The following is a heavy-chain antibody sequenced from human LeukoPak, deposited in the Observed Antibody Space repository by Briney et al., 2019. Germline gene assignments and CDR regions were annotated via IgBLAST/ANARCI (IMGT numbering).Heavy chain of an antibody. J-gene: IGHJ4*02. Sequence: AGGSPRLSCAASGFTFSSYSMNWVRQAPGKGLEWVSSISSSSSYIYYADSVKGRFTISRDNAKNSLYLQMNSLRAEDTAVYYCAREGGGGYDYWGQGTLVTVSS. D-gene: IGHD5-12*01. CDR3: AREGGGGYDY. V-gene: IGHV3-21*01. CDR1: GFTFSSYS. CDR2: ISSSSSYI.